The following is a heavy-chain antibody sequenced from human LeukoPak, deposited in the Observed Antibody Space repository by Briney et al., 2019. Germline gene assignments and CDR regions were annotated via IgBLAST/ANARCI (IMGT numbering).Heavy chain of an antibody. V-gene: IGHV1-18*01. J-gene: IGHJ4*02. CDR1: GYTFTSYG. Sequence: ASVKVSCKASGYTFTSYGISWVRQAPGQGLEWVGWISGHNDNAHYAQKLQGRVTMTRETSTSTVYMELRSLISDDTAIYYCVRDGNDVMDYWGQGTLVTVSS. CDR2: ISGHNDNA. CDR3: VRDGNDVMDY. D-gene: IGHD1-1*01.